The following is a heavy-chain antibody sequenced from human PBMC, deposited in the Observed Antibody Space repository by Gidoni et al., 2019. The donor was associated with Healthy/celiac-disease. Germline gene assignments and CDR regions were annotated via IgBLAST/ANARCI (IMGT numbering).Heavy chain of an antibody. CDR1: GGSFSGYY. Sequence: HVPLQLWGAGLLTPSETLSLTCAVYGGSFSGYYWSWIRQPPGKGLEWIGEINHSGSTNYKPYLKSRVTISVDTSKNKFSLKLSSVTAADTAVYYCARGSGIVGALDYWGQGTLVTVSS. D-gene: IGHD1-26*01. CDR2: INHSGST. J-gene: IGHJ4*02. CDR3: ARGSGIVGALDY. V-gene: IGHV4-34*01.